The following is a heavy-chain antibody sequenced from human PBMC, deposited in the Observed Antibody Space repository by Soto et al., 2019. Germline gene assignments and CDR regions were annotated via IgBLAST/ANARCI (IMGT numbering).Heavy chain of an antibody. CDR3: AKESAMVRGIINPFDY. CDR1: GDSVSTNNAA. V-gene: IGHV6-1*01. CDR2: TYYRSKWYT. J-gene: IGHJ4*02. D-gene: IGHD3-10*01. Sequence: PSQTLSLTCAISGDSVSTNNAAWNWIRQSPSRGLEWLGRTYYRSKWYTDYAVSVKGRITIDPDTSKNQLSPQLNSVTPEDTAVYYCAKESAMVRGIINPFDYWGQGIPVTVSS.